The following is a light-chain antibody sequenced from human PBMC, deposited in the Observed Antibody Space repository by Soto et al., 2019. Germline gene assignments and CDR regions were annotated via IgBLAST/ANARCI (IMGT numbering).Light chain of an antibody. J-gene: IGLJ2*01. V-gene: IGLV1-36*01. CDR2: YDD. Sequence: QSVLTQPPSVAEAPRHRVTISCSGSSSNIGNNAVNWYQQLPGKAPKLLIYYDDLLPSGVSERFYGSKSGTSASLAISGLQSEDEADYYCAAWDDSLNGPVFGGGTKLPVL. CDR3: AAWDDSLNGPV. CDR1: SSNIGNNA.